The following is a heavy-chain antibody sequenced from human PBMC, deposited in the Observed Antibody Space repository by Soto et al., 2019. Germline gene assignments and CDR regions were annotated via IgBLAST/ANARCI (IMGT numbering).Heavy chain of an antibody. CDR3: AREQRWLQFDYYYGMDV. Sequence: XXSLRLSFGASGFTFSNYWMYWVPQAPGKGLEWVAVISYDGSNKYYADSVKGRFTISRDNAKNSLYLQMNSLRAEDKAVYYCAREQRWLQFDYYYGMDVWGQGTTVTVSS. D-gene: IGHD5-12*01. CDR2: ISYDGSNK. J-gene: IGHJ6*02. V-gene: IGHV3-30*03. CDR1: GFTFSNYW.